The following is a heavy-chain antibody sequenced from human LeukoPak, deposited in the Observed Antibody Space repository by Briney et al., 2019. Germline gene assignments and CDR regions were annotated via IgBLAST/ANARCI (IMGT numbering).Heavy chain of an antibody. D-gene: IGHD3-9*01. V-gene: IGHV3-23*01. Sequence: GGSLRLSCAASGFTFSSYAMSWVRQAPWKWLEWVSAISGSGGSTYYADSVKGRFTISRDNSKNTLYLQMNSLRAEDTAVYYCAKEGYYDILTGYFSHDAFDIWGQGTMVTVSS. CDR2: ISGSGGST. CDR1: GFTFSSYA. CDR3: AKEGYYDILTGYFSHDAFDI. J-gene: IGHJ3*02.